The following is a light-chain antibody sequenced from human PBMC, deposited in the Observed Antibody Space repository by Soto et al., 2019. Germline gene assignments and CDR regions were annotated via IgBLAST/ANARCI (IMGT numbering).Light chain of an antibody. CDR1: QRLLYTSNNKNY. CDR3: QQYYHAPIT. Sequence: GMPHFPKLLSGSLCPRAPINWKSRQRLLYTSNNKNYLAWYQQKPGQPPKLLIVWASTRASGVPDRFSGSGSGTDFTLSIGSLQAEDVAVYYCQQYYHAPITFGQGTRLEIK. J-gene: IGKJ5*01. CDR2: WAS. V-gene: IGKV4-1*01.